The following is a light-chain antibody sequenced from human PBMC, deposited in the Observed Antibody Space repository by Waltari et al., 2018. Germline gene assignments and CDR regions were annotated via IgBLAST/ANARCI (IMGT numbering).Light chain of an antibody. CDR3: CSFAGSNIVV. J-gene: IGLJ2*01. V-gene: IGLV2-8*01. CDR1: SSDVGTYNS. CDR2: EVT. Sequence: QSALTQPPSASGSPGQSVTISCTGTSSDVGTYNSVSWYQQHPGKAPKLMIYEVTKRPSGVPDRFSGSKSGNTASRTVSGLQAEDAADYYCCSFAGSNIVVFGGGTKLTVL.